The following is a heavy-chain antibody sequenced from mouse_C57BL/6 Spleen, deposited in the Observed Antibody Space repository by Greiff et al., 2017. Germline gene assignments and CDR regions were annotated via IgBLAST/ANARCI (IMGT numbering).Heavy chain of an antibody. J-gene: IGHJ2*02. CDR2: IDPETGGT. CDR3: TRGFTTVVARRYFDY. CDR1: GYTFTDYE. D-gene: IGHD1-1*01. V-gene: IGHV1-15*01. Sequence: QVQLQQSGAELVRPGASVTLSCKASGYTFTDYEMHWVKQTPVHGLEWIGAIDPETGGTAYNQKFKGKAILTADKSSSTAYMELRSLTSEDSAVYYCTRGFTTVVARRYFDYWGQGTSLTVSS.